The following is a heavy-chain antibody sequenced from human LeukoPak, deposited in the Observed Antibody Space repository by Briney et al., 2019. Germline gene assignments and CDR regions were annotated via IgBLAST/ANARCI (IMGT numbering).Heavy chain of an antibody. V-gene: IGHV3-33*06. CDR2: IWYDGSNK. CDR1: GFTFSNYD. CDR3: AKDGYSSGLDY. J-gene: IGHJ4*02. D-gene: IGHD6-19*01. Sequence: GGSLRLSCAASGFTFSNYDIHWVRQAPGKGLEWVAVIWYDGSNKYYADSVKGRFTISRDNSKNTLYLQMNSLRAEDTAVYYCAKDGYSSGLDYWGQGALVTVSS.